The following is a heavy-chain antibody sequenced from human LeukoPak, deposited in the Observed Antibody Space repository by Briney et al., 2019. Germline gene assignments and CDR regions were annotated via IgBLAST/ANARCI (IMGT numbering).Heavy chain of an antibody. D-gene: IGHD2-15*01. CDR2: ISYDGSNK. J-gene: IGHJ4*02. Sequence: PGGSLRLSCAASGFTFSSYGMHWVRQAPGKGLEWVAVISYDGSNKYYADSVKGRFTISRDNAKNSLYLQMNSLRAEDTALYYCAKDTRRYCSGGSCYYFDYWGQGTLVTVSS. CDR1: GFTFSSYG. V-gene: IGHV3-30*18. CDR3: AKDTRRYCSGGSCYYFDY.